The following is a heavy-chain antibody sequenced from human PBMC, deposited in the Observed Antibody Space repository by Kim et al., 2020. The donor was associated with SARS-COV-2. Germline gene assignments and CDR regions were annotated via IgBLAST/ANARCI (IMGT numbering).Heavy chain of an antibody. V-gene: IGHV4-59*01. CDR3: ASSVYSSSWYASTPDAFDI. Sequence: SETLSLTCTVSGGSISSYYWSWIRQPPGKGLEWIGYIYYSGRTNYNPSLKSRVTISVDTSKNQFSLKLSSVTAADTAVYYCASSVYSSSWYASTPDAFDIWGQGTMVTVSS. CDR2: IYYSGRT. D-gene: IGHD6-13*01. J-gene: IGHJ3*02. CDR1: GGSISSYY.